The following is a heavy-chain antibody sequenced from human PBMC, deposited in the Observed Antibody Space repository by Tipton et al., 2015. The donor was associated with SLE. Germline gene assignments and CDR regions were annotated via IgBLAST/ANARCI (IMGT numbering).Heavy chain of an antibody. J-gene: IGHJ3*02. CDR1: GFTFSSSW. CDR3: ARVSSDYDYAFDI. Sequence: SLRLSCAASGFTFSSSWMHWVRQVPGKGLVWVSRINSDGSIANYADSVKGRFTISRDNAKNTLYLQMSSLRAEDTAVYYCARVSSDYDYAFDIWGQGTMVTVSS. V-gene: IGHV3-74*01. D-gene: IGHD3-22*01. CDR2: INSDGSIA.